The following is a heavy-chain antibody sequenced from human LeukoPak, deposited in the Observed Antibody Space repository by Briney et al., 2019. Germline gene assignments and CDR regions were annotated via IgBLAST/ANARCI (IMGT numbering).Heavy chain of an antibody. CDR2: IHYNGNS. CDR1: GYSISSGYY. Sequence: PSETLSLTCAVSGYSISSGYYWGWVRPSPGKGLEWIGSIHYNGNSYYNPSLKSRVTIAVNASKNQFSMKLSSVTAAATAAYHSARLGSSGWYHTDYWGQGTLVTVSS. D-gene: IGHD6-19*01. V-gene: IGHV4-38-2*01. J-gene: IGHJ4*02. CDR3: ARLGSSGWYHTDY.